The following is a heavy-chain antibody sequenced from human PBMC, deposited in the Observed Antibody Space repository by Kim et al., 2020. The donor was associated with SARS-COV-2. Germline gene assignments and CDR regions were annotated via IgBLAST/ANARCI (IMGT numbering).Heavy chain of an antibody. CDR3: ARRRVELMITFGEFYMDV. Sequence: SETLSLTCTVSGGSISSSSYYWGWIRQPPGKGLEWIGSIYYSGSTYYNPSLKSRVTISVDTSKNQFSLKLSSVTAADTAVYYCARRRVELMITFGEFYMDVWGQGTTVTVSS. D-gene: IGHD3-16*01. J-gene: IGHJ6*03. CDR2: IYYSGST. V-gene: IGHV4-39*01. CDR1: GGSISSSSYY.